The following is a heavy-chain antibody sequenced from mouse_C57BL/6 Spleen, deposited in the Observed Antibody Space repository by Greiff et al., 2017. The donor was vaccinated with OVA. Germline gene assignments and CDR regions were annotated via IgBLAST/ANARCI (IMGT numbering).Heavy chain of an antibody. CDR2: INPNNGGT. Sequence: VQLQQSGPELVKPGASVKIPCKASGYTFTDYNMDWVKQSHGKSLEWIGDINPNNGGTIYNQKFKGKATLTVDKSSSTAYMELRSLTSEDTAVSYCAREAYDYDGYAMDYWGQGTSVTVSS. J-gene: IGHJ4*01. D-gene: IGHD2-4*01. CDR3: AREAYDYDGYAMDY. V-gene: IGHV1-18*01. CDR1: GYTFTDYN.